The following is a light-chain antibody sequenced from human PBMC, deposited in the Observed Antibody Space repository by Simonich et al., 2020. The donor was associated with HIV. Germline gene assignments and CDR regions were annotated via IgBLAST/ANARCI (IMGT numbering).Light chain of an antibody. V-gene: IGKV1-5*03. CDR3: QQANSFPRT. CDR2: KAS. J-gene: IGKJ1*01. Sequence: DIQMTQSPSTLSASVGDRVTITCRASQSIRSWLAWYQQKPGKAPKLLIYKASSLESGVPSRFSGSGSGTEFTLTISSLQPDDFPTYYCQQANSFPRTFGQGTKVEIK. CDR1: QSIRSW.